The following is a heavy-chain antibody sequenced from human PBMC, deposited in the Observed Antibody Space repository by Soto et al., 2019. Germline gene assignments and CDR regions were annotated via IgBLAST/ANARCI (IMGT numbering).Heavy chain of an antibody. Sequence: QVQLQESGPGLVKPSQTLSLTCTVSGGSISSGGYYWSWIRQHPGKGLEWIGYIYYSGSTYYNPSLKSRVTISVDTSKNQFSLKLSSVTAADTAVYYCARGGDDSSGYYYEGSRDFDYWGQGTLVTVSS. D-gene: IGHD3-22*01. V-gene: IGHV4-31*03. CDR1: GGSISSGGYY. J-gene: IGHJ4*02. CDR3: ARGGDDSSGYYYEGSRDFDY. CDR2: IYYSGST.